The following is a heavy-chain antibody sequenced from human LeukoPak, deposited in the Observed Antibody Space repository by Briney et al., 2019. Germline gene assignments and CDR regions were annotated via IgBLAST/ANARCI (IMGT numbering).Heavy chain of an antibody. CDR1: GYSFTSYW. D-gene: IGHD3-22*01. V-gene: IGHV5-51*01. CDR2: IYPGDSDT. Sequence: GETLKISCKGSGYSFTSYWIGWVRQIPGKGLEWMGIIYPGDSDTRYSPSFQGQVTISADKSISTAYLQWSSLKASDTAMYYCARSVRDSSGFYYYYGMDVWGQGTTVTVSS. CDR3: ARSVRDSSGFYYYYGMDV. J-gene: IGHJ6*02.